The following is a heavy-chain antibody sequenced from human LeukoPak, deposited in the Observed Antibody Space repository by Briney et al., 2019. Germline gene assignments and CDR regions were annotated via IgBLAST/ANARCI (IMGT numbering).Heavy chain of an antibody. J-gene: IGHJ4*02. CDR1: GYTFTRYG. D-gene: IGHD3-10*01. V-gene: IGHV1-18*04. Sequence: ASVNVSCKASGYTFTRYGISWVRQAPGQGVEWMGWISAYNGNTNYAQKLQGRVTMTTDTSTSTAYMELRSLRSGDTGVYYCARESLWFGELPFDYWGQGTLVTVSS. CDR3: ARESLWFGELPFDY. CDR2: ISAYNGNT.